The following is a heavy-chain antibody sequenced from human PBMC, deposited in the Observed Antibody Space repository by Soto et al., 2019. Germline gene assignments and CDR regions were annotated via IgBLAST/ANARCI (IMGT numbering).Heavy chain of an antibody. CDR3: AREGGSYYYDSSGYYGY. CDR1: GGSISSGPYS. CDR2: FYYSEST. J-gene: IGHJ4*02. Sequence: SETLSLTCTVSGGSISSGPYSWGWIRQPPGEGLEWIGTFYYSESTYYNPSLESRVTISVDTSKNQFSLKVSSVTVADTAVYYCAREGGSYYYDSSGYYGYWGQGTLVTVSS. D-gene: IGHD3-22*01. V-gene: IGHV4-39*02.